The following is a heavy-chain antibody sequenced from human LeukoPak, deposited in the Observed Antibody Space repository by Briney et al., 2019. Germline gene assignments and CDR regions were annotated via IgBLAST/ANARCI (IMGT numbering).Heavy chain of an antibody. CDR1: GNYW. D-gene: IGHD2/OR15-2a*01. Sequence: PGGSLRLSCVASGNYWMHWVRQAPGKGLVWVSHINSDGSWTSYADSVKGRFTISKDNAKNTVYLQMNSLRAEDTAVYYFVSFYETYWGRGTLVTVSS. CDR3: VSFYETY. J-gene: IGHJ4*02. CDR2: INSDGSWT. V-gene: IGHV3-74*01.